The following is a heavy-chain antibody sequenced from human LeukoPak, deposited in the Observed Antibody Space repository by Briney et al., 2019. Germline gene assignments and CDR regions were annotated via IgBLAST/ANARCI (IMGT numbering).Heavy chain of an antibody. Sequence: PGGSLRLSCAASGFTFSSYSMNWVRQAPGKGLEWVSYISSSSSTIYYADSVKGRFTISRDNAKNSLYLQMNSLRAEDTALYYCAKDNGHGSGSYMDYWGQGTLVTVSS. CDR3: AKDNGHGSGSYMDY. V-gene: IGHV3-48*04. J-gene: IGHJ4*02. D-gene: IGHD3-10*01. CDR2: ISSSSSTI. CDR1: GFTFSSYS.